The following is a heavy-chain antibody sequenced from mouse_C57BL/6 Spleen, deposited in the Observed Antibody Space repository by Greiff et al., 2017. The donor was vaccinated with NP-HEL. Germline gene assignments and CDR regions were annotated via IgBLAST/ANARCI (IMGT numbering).Heavy chain of an antibody. CDR2: IDPSDSYT. CDR1: GYTFTSYW. Sequence: QVQLQQPGAELVKPGASVKLSCKASGYTFTSYWMQWVKQRPGQGLEWIGEIDPSDSYTNYNQKFKGKATLTVDTSSSTAYMQLSSLTSEDSAVYYCARGYEGSYWYFDVWGTGTTVTVSS. J-gene: IGHJ1*03. CDR3: ARGYEGSYWYFDV. D-gene: IGHD1-2*01. V-gene: IGHV1-50*01.